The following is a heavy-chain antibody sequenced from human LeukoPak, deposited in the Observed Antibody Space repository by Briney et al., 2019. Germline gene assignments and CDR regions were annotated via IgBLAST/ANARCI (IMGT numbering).Heavy chain of an antibody. Sequence: PGGSLRLYCAASGFTFSGSAMHWVRQASGKGLEWVGRIRSKANSYATAYAASVKGRFTISRDDSKNTAYLQMNSLKTEDTAVYYCTSPYCSSTSCYDYWGQRTLVTVSS. CDR3: TSPYCSSTSCYDY. CDR2: IRSKANSYAT. D-gene: IGHD2-2*01. CDR1: GFTFSGSA. J-gene: IGHJ4*02. V-gene: IGHV3-73*01.